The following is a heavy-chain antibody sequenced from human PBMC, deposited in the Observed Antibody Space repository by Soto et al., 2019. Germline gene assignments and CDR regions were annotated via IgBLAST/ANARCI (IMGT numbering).Heavy chain of an antibody. Sequence: LSLTCAVSGGSISSGGYSWSWIRQPPGKGLEWIGYIYHSGSTYYNPSLKSRVTISVDTSKNQFSLKLSSVTAADTAVYYCARLKLLWFGELLGQNWFDPWGQGTLVTVSS. V-gene: IGHV4-30-2*01. CDR2: IYHSGST. CDR3: ARLKLLWFGELLGQNWFDP. J-gene: IGHJ5*02. CDR1: GGSISSGGYS. D-gene: IGHD3-10*01.